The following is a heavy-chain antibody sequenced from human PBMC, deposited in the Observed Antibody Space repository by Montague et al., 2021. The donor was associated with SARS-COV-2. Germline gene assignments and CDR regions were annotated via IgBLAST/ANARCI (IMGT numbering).Heavy chain of an antibody. CDR1: GFTFHDYE. D-gene: IGHD3-10*01. CDR2: IRSSGSTI. Sequence: SLRLSCAASGFTFHDYEMSWVRQAPGKGLEWLSYIRSSGSTIYYADSVKGRFTISRDNAKNSLYLQMNSLRAEDTAVYYCARDTPYYYGSGSYYEPRRVFDYWGQGTLVTVSS. J-gene: IGHJ4*02. V-gene: IGHV3-48*03. CDR3: ARDTPYYYGSGSYYEPRRVFDY.